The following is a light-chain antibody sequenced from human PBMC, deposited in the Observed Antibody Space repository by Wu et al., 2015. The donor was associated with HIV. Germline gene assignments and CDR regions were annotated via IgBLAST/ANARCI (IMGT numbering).Light chain of an antibody. Sequence: DVQMTQSPSSLSTSVGNRVTIICRASQGINNYLAWYQQKPGKTPKLLIYSASTLQSGVPPRFSGSGSGTDFTLTISSLQPEDVATYYCQNYNIAPPGFGQGTRLEI. J-gene: IGKJ2*03. CDR1: QGINNY. CDR2: SAS. CDR3: QNYNIAPPG. V-gene: IGKV1-27*01.